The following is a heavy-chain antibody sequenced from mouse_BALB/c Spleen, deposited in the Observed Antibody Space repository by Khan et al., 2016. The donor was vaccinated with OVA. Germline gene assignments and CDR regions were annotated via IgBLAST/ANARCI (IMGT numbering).Heavy chain of an antibody. CDR2: IIPNNGGT. Sequence: VRLQQSGPDLMKPGASVKLPCKTSGYTFSDYNMAWVKQSHGKSLEWIGDIIPNNGGTIYNQKFKGKATLTVDKSSSTAYMELRSLTSEDTAVYYGARHGYGGFAYWGQGTLVTVSA. D-gene: IGHD2-2*01. CDR1: GYTFSDYN. J-gene: IGHJ3*01. CDR3: ARHGYGGFAY. V-gene: IGHV1-18*01.